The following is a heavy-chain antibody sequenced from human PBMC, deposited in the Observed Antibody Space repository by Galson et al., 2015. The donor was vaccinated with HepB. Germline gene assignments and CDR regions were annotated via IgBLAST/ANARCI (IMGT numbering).Heavy chain of an antibody. V-gene: IGHV3-30*03. CDR3: AVGGSARLYYCDN. D-gene: IGHD3-22*01. Sequence: SLRLSCAASGLAFNNYAINWVRQAPGKGLEWVATISKDRRNLYYAESVKGRFTISRDNSKNTLYLHMNSLRDEDTAVYYCAVGGSARLYYCDNWCQGSLVTVYS. CDR1: GLAFNNYA. CDR2: ISKDRRNL. J-gene: IGHJ4*02.